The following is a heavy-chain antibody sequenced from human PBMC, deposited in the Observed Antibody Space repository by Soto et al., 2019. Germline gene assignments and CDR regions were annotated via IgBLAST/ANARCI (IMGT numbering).Heavy chain of an antibody. J-gene: IGHJ5*02. V-gene: IGHV4-30-4*01. D-gene: IGHD6-13*01. CDR1: DGSISRGDYY. CDR2: IDYIGST. CDR3: ARRQQLARPSVWFDP. Sequence: SETLSLTCTVSDGSISRGDYYWCWIRQPPGKGLEWIGYIDYIGSTYDNPSIKSRVTTSVDTSKHQFSLKLSSGTAAYTAVHYCARRQQLARPSVWFDPWGQGTLVTVSS.